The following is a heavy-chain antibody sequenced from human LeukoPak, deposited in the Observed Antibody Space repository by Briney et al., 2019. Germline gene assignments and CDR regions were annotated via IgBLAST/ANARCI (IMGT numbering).Heavy chain of an antibody. CDR3: ARNAEALVWFGELYLDY. CDR1: GYTFTSYY. J-gene: IGHJ4*02. CDR2: INPSGGST. Sequence: ASVKVSCKASGYTFTSYYMHWVRQAPGQGLEWMGIINPSGGSTSYAQKFQGRVTMTRDTSTSTVYMELSSLRSEDTAVYYCARNAEALVWFGELYLDYWGQGTLVTVSS. V-gene: IGHV1-46*01. D-gene: IGHD3-10*01.